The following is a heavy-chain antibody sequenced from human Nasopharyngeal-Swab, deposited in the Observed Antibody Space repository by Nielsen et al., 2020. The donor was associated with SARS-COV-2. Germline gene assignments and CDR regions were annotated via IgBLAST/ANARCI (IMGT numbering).Heavy chain of an antibody. V-gene: IGHV3-30-3*01. CDR1: GFTFSSYA. Sequence: GESLKISCAASGFTFSSYAMHWVRQAPGKGLEWVAVISYDGSNKYYADSVKGRFTISRDNSKNMLYLQMNSLRAEDTAVYYCAKDVHGDYGGIDYWGQGILVTVSS. J-gene: IGHJ4*02. CDR2: ISYDGSNK. D-gene: IGHD4-17*01. CDR3: AKDVHGDYGGIDY.